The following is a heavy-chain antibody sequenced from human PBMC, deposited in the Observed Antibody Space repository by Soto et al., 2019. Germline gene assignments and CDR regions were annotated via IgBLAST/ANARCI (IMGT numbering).Heavy chain of an antibody. D-gene: IGHD4-17*01. CDR3: ARGDSNDYGDFYYYFDY. J-gene: IGHJ4*02. CDR1: GGSISSYY. Sequence: TSETLSLTCTVSGGSISSYYWSWIRQPPGKGLEWIGYIYYSGSTDYNPSLKSRVTISVDTSKNQFSLKLSSVTAADTAVYYCARGDSNDYGDFYYYFDYWGQGTLVTVSS. CDR2: IYYSGST. V-gene: IGHV4-59*01.